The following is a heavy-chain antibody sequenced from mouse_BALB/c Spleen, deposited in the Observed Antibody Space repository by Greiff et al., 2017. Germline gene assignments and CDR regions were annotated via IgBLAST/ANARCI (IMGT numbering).Heavy chain of an antibody. CDR3: NAFLGGGY. V-gene: IGHV14-4*02. D-gene: IGHD3-3*01. CDR2: IDPENGDT. Sequence: EVQLQQSGAELVRPGASVKLSCTASGFNIKDYSMHWVKQRPEQGLEWIGWIDPENGDTEYAPKFQGKATMTADTSSNTAYLQLSSLTSEDTAVYYCNAFLGGGYWGQGTTLTVSS. CDR1: GFNIKDYS. J-gene: IGHJ2*01.